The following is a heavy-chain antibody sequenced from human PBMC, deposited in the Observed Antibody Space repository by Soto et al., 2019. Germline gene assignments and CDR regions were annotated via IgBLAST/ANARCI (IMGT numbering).Heavy chain of an antibody. D-gene: IGHD6-19*01. CDR3: VSKTGYNSGSWFDP. CDR1: GGTFSSYA. J-gene: IGHJ5*02. CDR2: IIPIFGTA. V-gene: IGHV1-69*13. Sequence: ASVKVSCKASGGTFSSYAISWVRQAPGQGLEWMGGIIPIFGTANYAQKFQGRVTITADESTSTAYMELSSLRSEDTAVYYCVSKTGYNSGSWFDPWGQGTLVTVSS.